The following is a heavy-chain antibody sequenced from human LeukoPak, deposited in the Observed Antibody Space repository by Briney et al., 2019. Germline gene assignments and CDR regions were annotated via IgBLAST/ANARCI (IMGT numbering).Heavy chain of an antibody. CDR3: AKGREAYSGSYTPFDS. J-gene: IGHJ4*02. CDR1: GFTLSTYA. V-gene: IGHV3-23*01. Sequence: PGGSLRLSCPASGFTLSTYAMNWVRQAPGKGLECVSTISGSGKDTYYADSVKGRFTISRDSSKNTLYLQMNSLTAQDTAVYYCAKGREAYSGSYTPFDSWGQGTLVTVSS. D-gene: IGHD1-26*01. CDR2: ISGSGKDT.